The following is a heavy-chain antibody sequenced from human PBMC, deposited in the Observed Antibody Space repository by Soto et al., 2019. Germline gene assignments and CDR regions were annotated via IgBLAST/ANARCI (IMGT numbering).Heavy chain of an antibody. CDR3: AREPHYGDYDLSRDGNY. J-gene: IGHJ4*02. CDR2: ISSSSSTI. D-gene: IGHD4-17*01. V-gene: IGHV3-48*01. Sequence: EVQLVESGGGLVQPGGSLRLSCAASGFTFSSYSMNWVRQAPGKGLEWVSYISSSSSTIYYADSVKGRFTISRDNAKNSLYLQMNSLRAEDTAVYYCAREPHYGDYDLSRDGNYWGQGTLVTVSS. CDR1: GFTFSSYS.